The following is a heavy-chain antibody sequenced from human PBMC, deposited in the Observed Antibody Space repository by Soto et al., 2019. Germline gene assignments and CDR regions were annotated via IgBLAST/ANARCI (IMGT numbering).Heavy chain of an antibody. J-gene: IGHJ4*02. V-gene: IGHV1-69*06. D-gene: IGHD6-19*01. CDR2: IIPIFGTA. CDR1: GGTFSSYA. Sequence: SVKVSCKASGGTFSSYAISWVRQAPGQGLEWMGGIIPIFGTANYAQKFQGRVTITADKSTSTAYMELSSLRSEDTAVYYCARVPSGSRIAVAGQFDYWGQGTLVTVSS. CDR3: ARVPSGSRIAVAGQFDY.